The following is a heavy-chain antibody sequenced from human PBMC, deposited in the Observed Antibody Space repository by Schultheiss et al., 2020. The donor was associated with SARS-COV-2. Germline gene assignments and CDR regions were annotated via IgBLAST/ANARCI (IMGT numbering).Heavy chain of an antibody. CDR1: GFAFRTYA. V-gene: IGHV3-30*04. CDR3: AKITGSSSVFRVDY. J-gene: IGHJ4*02. Sequence: GGSLRLSCAASGFAFRTYAMHWVRQAPGKGLEWLALISFHGSNSFYGNSVKGRFTISRDNSKNTLYLEMNSLTAEDTAVYYCAKITGSSSVFRVDYWGQGTLVTVSS. D-gene: IGHD6-6*01. CDR2: ISFHGSNS.